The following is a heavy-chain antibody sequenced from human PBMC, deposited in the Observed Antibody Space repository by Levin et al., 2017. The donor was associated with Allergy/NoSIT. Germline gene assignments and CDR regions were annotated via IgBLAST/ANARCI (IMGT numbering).Heavy chain of an antibody. CDR2: ISSSSSYI. Sequence: GESLKISCAASGFTFSSYSMNWVRQAPGKGLEWVSSISSSSSYIYYADSVKGRFTISRDNAKNSLYLQMNSLRAEDTAVYYCARVRFLEWLFFDYWGQGTLVTVSS. CDR1: GFTFSSYS. CDR3: ARVRFLEWLFFDY. J-gene: IGHJ4*02. V-gene: IGHV3-21*01. D-gene: IGHD3-3*01.